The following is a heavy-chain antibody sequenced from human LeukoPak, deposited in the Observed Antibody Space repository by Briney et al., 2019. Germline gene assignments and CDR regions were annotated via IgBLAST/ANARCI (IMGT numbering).Heavy chain of an antibody. CDR3: ATHLRGPAHNWFDP. J-gene: IGHJ5*02. CDR2: IYYSGST. V-gene: IGHV4-39*01. D-gene: IGHD4-17*01. Sequence: SETLSLTCTVSGGSISSSSYYWGWIRQPPGKGLEWIGSIYYSGSTYYNPSLKSRVTISVDTSKNQFSLKLSSVTAADTAVYYCATHLRGPAHNWFDPWGQGTLVTVSS. CDR1: GGSISSSSYY.